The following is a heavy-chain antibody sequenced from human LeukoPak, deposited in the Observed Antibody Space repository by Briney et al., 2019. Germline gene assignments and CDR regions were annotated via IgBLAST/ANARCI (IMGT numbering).Heavy chain of an antibody. J-gene: IGHJ4*02. CDR3: ARQHVTIFGVISTGSDY. D-gene: IGHD3-3*01. CDR1: GYTFTSNG. V-gene: IGHV1-18*01. Sequence: ASVKVSCNASGYTFTSNGFCWVRQAPGQGIEWMGWISAYNGNTNYAQKLQGRVTTTTDTTTSTAYMELRSLRSDATAAYYCARQHVTIFGVISTGSDYWGQGSLVTVSS. CDR2: ISAYNGNT.